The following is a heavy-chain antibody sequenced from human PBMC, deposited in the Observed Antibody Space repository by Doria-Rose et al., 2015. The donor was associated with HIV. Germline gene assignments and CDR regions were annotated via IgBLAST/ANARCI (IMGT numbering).Heavy chain of an antibody. CDR1: GGSISHYY. Sequence: QVQLQESGPGLVKPSETLSLTCSVSGGSISHYYWSWIRQPPGKGLEYIGDIFYTGSTNYSPSLKSRVSISIDTSKNKFSLRLSSATAADTAVYYCARVLSGTYDYWGQGTPVTVSS. D-gene: IGHD1-26*01. CDR2: IFYTGST. J-gene: IGHJ4*02. V-gene: IGHV4-59*01. CDR3: ARVLSGTYDY.